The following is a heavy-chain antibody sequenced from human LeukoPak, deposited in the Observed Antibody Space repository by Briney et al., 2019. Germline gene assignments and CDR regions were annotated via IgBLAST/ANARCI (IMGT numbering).Heavy chain of an antibody. Sequence: GGSLRLSCAASGFTFSSYAMHWVRQAPGKGLEYVSAISNNGGYTYYANSVKGRFTISRDNSKNTLYLQMGSLRPEDMAVHYCARSIVGATFYDYWGQGTLVTVSS. CDR2: ISNNGGYT. CDR1: GFTFSSYA. CDR3: ARSIVGATFYDY. V-gene: IGHV3-64*01. J-gene: IGHJ4*02. D-gene: IGHD1-26*01.